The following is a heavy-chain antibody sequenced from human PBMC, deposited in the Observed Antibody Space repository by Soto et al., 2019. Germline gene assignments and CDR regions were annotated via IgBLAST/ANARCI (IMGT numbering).Heavy chain of an antibody. CDR1: GWIFTFQY. J-gene: IGHJ4*02. CDR2: ITPSNGAV. CDR3: ARSATSGDQHFIGS. D-gene: IGHD7-27*01. V-gene: IGHV1-45*02. Sequence: QMQLLQSGAEVKKTGSSVKISCRTAGWIFTFQYLHWVRQAPGQGLEWLGGITPSNGAVKYSQRLQYRISITRSNSLTTLSLELRTLRSEHTGLYYRARSATSGDQHFIGSWGQGTLVTVSS.